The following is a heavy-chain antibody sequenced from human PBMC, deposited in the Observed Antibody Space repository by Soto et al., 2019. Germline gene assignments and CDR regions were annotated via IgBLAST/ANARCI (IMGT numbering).Heavy chain of an antibody. CDR3: ARHLTIFRGVMSGNAFDI. J-gene: IGHJ3*02. CDR1: GDSISSGGFS. Sequence: SLTCAVSGDSISSGGFSWSWIRQPPGKGLEWIGYIYHSGTSFYNPSLKSRVTISVDTSKNQFSLKLSSVTAADTAVYYCARHLTIFRGVMSGNAFDIWGQGTMVTVSS. CDR2: IYHSGTS. D-gene: IGHD3-10*01. V-gene: IGHV4-30-2*01.